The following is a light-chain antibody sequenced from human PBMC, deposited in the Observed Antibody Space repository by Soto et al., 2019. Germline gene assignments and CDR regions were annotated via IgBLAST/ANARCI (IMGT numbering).Light chain of an antibody. CDR3: QQTYSSPLT. CDR2: LGS. CDR1: QSLLHSNGYNH. Sequence: DSVMTQSLLSLPVTPGEPSSISSTSSQSLLHSNGYNHLDWYLQKPGQSPQLLISLGSNRASGVPDRFSGSGSGTDFTLTISSLQPEDFAAYYCQQTYSSPLTFGGGTKVDIK. V-gene: IGKV2-28*01. J-gene: IGKJ4*01.